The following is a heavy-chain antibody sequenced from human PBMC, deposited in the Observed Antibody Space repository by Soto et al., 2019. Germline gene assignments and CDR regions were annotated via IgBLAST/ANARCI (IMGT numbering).Heavy chain of an antibody. V-gene: IGHV3-23*01. CDR2: ISGNGAST. CDR1: GVAFSFYS. J-gene: IGHJ4*02. CDR3: AKDRGGFTSGWEFFDF. Sequence: EVVLLESGGGLVQPGGSLRLSCEVSGVAFSFYSMSWVRQAPGKGLEWVASISGNGASTYYAASGKGRFTFYRDNYKNTVHLQMNSLRGEDTAVYYCAKDRGGFTSGWEFFDFWGQGALVTVSS. D-gene: IGHD6-19*01.